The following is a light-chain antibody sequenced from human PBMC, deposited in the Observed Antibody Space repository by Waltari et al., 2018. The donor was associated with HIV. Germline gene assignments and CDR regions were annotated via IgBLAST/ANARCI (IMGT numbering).Light chain of an antibody. CDR2: RND. Sequence: QSVVTQTPSASGTPGQRVSISCSGSTSNIASNYVSWYQQLPGAAPKLLVYRNDKRPSGVPDRFSASKSDTSASLAISGLRPEDEAVYFCAAWDDTLHGWVFGTGTKMTVL. CDR3: AAWDDTLHGWV. V-gene: IGLV1-47*01. J-gene: IGLJ3*02. CDR1: TSNIASNY.